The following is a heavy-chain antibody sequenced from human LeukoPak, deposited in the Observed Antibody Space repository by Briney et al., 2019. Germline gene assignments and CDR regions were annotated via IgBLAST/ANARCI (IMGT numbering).Heavy chain of an antibody. J-gene: IGHJ1*01. CDR2: IYYSGSA. V-gene: IGHV4-39*01. CDR1: GGSISSGSYY. CDR3: ARHERPYSSSSPFQH. Sequence: SETLSLTCTVSGGSISSGSYYWGWIRQPPGKGLEWVGCIYYSGSAYYNPSLKSRVKISVDTSRNQFSLKLNSVTAADTAVYYCARHERPYSSSSPFQHWGQGTLVTVSS. D-gene: IGHD6-6*01.